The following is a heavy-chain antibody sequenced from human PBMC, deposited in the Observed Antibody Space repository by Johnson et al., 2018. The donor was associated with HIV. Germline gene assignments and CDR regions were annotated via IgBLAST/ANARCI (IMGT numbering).Heavy chain of an antibody. CDR1: GFSFSAYA. CDR3: AREEEYRYAFDI. D-gene: IGHD2/OR15-2a*01. Sequence: QVQLVESGGGVVRPGRSLRLSCVASGFSFSAYAIHWVRQAPGQGLEWVAVIWYDGSNQYYANSVKGRFTISRDNAKNSLYLQMKSLRAEDTALYYCAREEEYRYAFDIWGQGTMVTVSS. V-gene: IGHV3-33*01. J-gene: IGHJ3*02. CDR2: IWYDGSNQ.